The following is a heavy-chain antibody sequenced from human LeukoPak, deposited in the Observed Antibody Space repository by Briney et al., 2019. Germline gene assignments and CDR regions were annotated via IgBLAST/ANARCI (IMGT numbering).Heavy chain of an antibody. CDR3: AGGDYFGSGSARRHWFDP. D-gene: IGHD3-10*01. CDR1: GFTFTHDC. Sequence: GGSLRLSCAASGFTFTHDCMHWVRQAPGGRLEWVAFIVQDGRETYYVDSVKGRCTISRDNAKNSLYVQMNSLGAEDTAVYYCAGGDYFGSGSARRHWFDPWGQGTLVTVSS. J-gene: IGHJ5*02. CDR2: IVQDGRET. V-gene: IGHV3-7*04.